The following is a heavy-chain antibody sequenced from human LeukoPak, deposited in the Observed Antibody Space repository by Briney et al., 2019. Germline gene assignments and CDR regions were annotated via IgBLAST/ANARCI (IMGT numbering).Heavy chain of an antibody. V-gene: IGHV3-30*02. D-gene: IGHD2-21*01. Sequence: GGSLRLSCAPSGLTFTNAWMSWFRQAPGKGLEWVAFIRYDGSKKYYADSVKGRFTISRDNSKNTLYLQMNSLRAEDTAVYYCAKGGHGDGGDWFDPWGQGTLVTVSS. J-gene: IGHJ5*02. CDR3: AKGGHGDGGDWFDP. CDR1: GLTFTNAW. CDR2: IRYDGSKK.